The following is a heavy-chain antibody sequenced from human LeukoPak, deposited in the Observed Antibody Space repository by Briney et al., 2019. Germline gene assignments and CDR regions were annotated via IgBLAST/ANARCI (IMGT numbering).Heavy chain of an antibody. D-gene: IGHD3-22*01. J-gene: IGHJ3*02. CDR2: IKSKTDGGTT. CDR1: GFTFSNAW. V-gene: IGHV3-15*01. Sequence: GGSLRLSCAASGFTFSNAWMNWVRQAPGKGLEWVGRIKSKTDGGTTDYAAPVKGRFTISRDDSKNTLYLQMNSLKTEDTAMYYCTTTSAYYAYDAFDIWGQGTMVTVSS. CDR3: TTTSAYYAYDAFDI.